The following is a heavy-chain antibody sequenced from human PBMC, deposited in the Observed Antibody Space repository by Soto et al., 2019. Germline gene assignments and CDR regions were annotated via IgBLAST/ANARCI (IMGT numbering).Heavy chain of an antibody. V-gene: IGHV2-5*02. CDR3: APRRTMSGLFDY. Sequence: KESGPTLVKPTQTLTLTCTFSGFSLSTSGVGVGWIRQPPGTALEWLAIIYWDDDERYSPSLRSRLTPTKDTSRNQVVLTMTNMDPVDTATYYCAPRRTMSGLFDYWGPGTLVTVSS. J-gene: IGHJ4*02. CDR2: IYWDDDE. CDR1: GFSLSTSGVG.